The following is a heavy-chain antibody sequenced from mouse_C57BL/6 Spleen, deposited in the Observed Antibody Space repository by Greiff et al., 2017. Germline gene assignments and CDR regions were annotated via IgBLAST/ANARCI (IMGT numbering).Heavy chain of an antibody. CDR2: INPSSGYT. V-gene: IGHV1-7*01. Sequence: QVQLKQSGAELAKPGASVKLSCKASGYTFTSYWMHWVKQRPGQGLEWIGYINPSSGYTKYNQKFKDKATLTADKSSSTAYMPLSSLTYADSAVXYCARFPPITTVVEGDFDYWGQGTTLTVSS. J-gene: IGHJ2*01. CDR3: ARFPPITTVVEGDFDY. D-gene: IGHD1-1*01. CDR1: GYTFTSYW.